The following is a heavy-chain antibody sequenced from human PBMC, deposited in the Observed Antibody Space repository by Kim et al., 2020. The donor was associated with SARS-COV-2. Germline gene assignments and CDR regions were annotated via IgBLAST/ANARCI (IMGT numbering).Heavy chain of an antibody. D-gene: IGHD3-10*01. V-gene: IGHV4-59*08. CDR3: ARLLCGSGLDYYYGMDV. J-gene: IGHJ6*02. Sequence: RKRRVTISVDTSKNQCSLKLSSVTAADTAVYYCARLLCGSGLDYYYGMDVWGQGTTVTVSS.